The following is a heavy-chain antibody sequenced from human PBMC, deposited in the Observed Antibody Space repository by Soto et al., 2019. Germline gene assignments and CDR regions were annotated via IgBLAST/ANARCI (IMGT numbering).Heavy chain of an antibody. J-gene: IGHJ4*02. CDR2: IWYDGSNK. CDR1: GFTFSSYG. Sequence: GGSLRLSCVASGFTFSSYGMHWVRQAPGKGLEWVAVIWYDGSNKYYADSVKGRFTISRDNSKNTLYLQMNSLRAEDTAVYYCARDIAVAGPLDYWGQGTLVTVSS. V-gene: IGHV3-33*01. CDR3: ARDIAVAGPLDY. D-gene: IGHD6-19*01.